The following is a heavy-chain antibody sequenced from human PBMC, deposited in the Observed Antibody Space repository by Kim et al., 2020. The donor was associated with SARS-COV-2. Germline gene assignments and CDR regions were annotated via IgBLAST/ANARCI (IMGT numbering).Heavy chain of an antibody. J-gene: IGHJ4*02. CDR2: ISCNGGSI. Sequence: GGSLRLSCAASGFTFDDYAMNWVRQAPGKGLEWVSGISCNGGSIGYADSVKGRFTISRDNAKNSLYLQMNSLRAEDTALYYCAKEIGSAGNSFDCWGQGTLVTVSS. V-gene: IGHV3-9*01. D-gene: IGHD6-13*01. CDR3: AKEIGSAGNSFDC. CDR1: GFTFDDYA.